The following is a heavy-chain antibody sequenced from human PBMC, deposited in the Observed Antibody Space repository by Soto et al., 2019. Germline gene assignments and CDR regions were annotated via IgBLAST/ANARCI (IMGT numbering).Heavy chain of an antibody. D-gene: IGHD4-17*01. CDR1: GLSFDNYA. CDR3: GKDPNGDYFGTFDF. CDR2: ITGNGAVT. J-gene: IGHJ3*01. V-gene: IGHV3-23*01. Sequence: EVQFLESGGGVVRPGGSLRLSCVASGLSFDNYAMTWVRQSPGKGLEWLACITGNGAVTSYTDSVRGRFTISRDNSKNTLYLQMDSLRADDTAVSYCGKDPNGDYFGTFDFWGQGTTVTVSS.